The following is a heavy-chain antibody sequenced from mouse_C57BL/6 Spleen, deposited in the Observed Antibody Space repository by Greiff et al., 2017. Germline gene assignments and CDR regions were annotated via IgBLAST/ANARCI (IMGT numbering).Heavy chain of an antibody. D-gene: IGHD4-1*01. CDR1: GYAFSSYW. CDR3: ARSELTGNLDY. CDR2: IYPGDGDT. V-gene: IGHV1-80*01. J-gene: IGHJ2*01. Sequence: QVQLQQSGAELVKPGASVKISCKASGYAFSSYWMNWVKQRPGKGLEWIGQIYPGDGDTNYNGKFKGKATLTADKSSSTAYMQLSSLTSEDSAVYFCARSELTGNLDYWGQGTTLTVSS.